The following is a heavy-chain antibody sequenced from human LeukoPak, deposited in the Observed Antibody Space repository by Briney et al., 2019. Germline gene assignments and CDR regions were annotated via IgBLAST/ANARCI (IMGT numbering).Heavy chain of an antibody. CDR1: GFTFSSYA. V-gene: IGHV3-23*01. J-gene: IGHJ4*02. CDR3: AKDRGIAVAGSFDY. D-gene: IGHD6-19*01. Sequence: GGSLRLSCEASGFTFSSYAMSWVRQAPGKGLEWVSAIGGSEGSTYYADSVKGRFTISRDNSKNTLYLQMNSLRAEDTAVYYCAKDRGIAVAGSFDYWGQGTLVTVSS. CDR2: IGGSEGST.